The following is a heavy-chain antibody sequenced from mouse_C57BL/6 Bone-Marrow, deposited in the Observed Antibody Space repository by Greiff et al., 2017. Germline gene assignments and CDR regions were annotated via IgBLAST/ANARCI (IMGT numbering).Heavy chain of an antibody. CDR2: IYPGDGDT. D-gene: IGHD1-1*01. CDR1: GYAFSSSW. CDR3: AITTVVLDY. Sequence: VQLQESGPELVKPGASVKISCKASGYAFSSSWMNWVKQRPGKGLEWIGRIYPGDGDTNYNGKFKGKATLTADKSSSTAYMQLSSLTSEESAVYFCAITTVVLDYWGQGTTLTVSS. V-gene: IGHV1-82*01. J-gene: IGHJ2*01.